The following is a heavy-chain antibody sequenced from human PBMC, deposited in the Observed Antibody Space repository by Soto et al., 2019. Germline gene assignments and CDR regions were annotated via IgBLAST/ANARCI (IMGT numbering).Heavy chain of an antibody. D-gene: IGHD5-18*01. Sequence: QVQLVQSGAEVKKPGSSVKVSCKASGGTFSSYTFSWVRQAPGQGLEWMGRIIPMLGIANYAQKFQGRVTIAADXSTSTAYMELSSLRSEDTAVYYCANRGYSYGFVIYWGQGTLVTVSS. CDR2: IIPMLGIA. V-gene: IGHV1-69*02. CDR3: ANRGYSYGFVIY. CDR1: GGTFSSYT. J-gene: IGHJ4*02.